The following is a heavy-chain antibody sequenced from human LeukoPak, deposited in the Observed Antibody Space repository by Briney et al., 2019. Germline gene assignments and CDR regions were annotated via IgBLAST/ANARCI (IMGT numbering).Heavy chain of an antibody. CDR2: INHSGST. D-gene: IGHD3-10*01. CDR3: ARHRRYYYGSGSAFDI. CDR1: GGSFSGYY. Sequence: PSETLSLTCAVYGGSFSGYYWSWIRQPPGKGLEWIGEINHSGSTNYNPSLKSRVTISVDTSKNQFSLKLSSVTAADTAVYYCARHRRYYYGSGSAFDIWGQGTMVTVSS. J-gene: IGHJ3*02. V-gene: IGHV4-34*01.